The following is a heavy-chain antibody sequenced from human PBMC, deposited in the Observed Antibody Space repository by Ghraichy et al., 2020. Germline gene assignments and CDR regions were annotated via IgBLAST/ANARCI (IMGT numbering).Heavy chain of an antibody. J-gene: IGHJ4*02. CDR2: IFYSTST. Sequence: SETLSLSCSVSGGSISSSSHYWGWVRQSPGSGLEWIANIFYSTSTYYNPSLKSRVTMSIDTSKNQFSLKLASVTAADTAVYYCARLEYSSDWHRPYIDTWGRGTLVTVSS. CDR1: GGSISSSSHY. V-gene: IGHV4-39*01. CDR3: ARLEYSSDWHRPYIDT. D-gene: IGHD6-19*01.